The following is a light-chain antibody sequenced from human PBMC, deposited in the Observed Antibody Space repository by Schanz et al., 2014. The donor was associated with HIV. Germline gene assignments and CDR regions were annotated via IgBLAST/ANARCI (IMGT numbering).Light chain of an antibody. CDR3: GTWDSSLRAVV. V-gene: IGLV1-51*01. J-gene: IGLJ3*02. CDR2: HDD. CDR1: RSNIGNNF. Sequence: HSVLTQPPSVSAAPGQTVTISCSGSRSNIGNNFVSWYQQFPGRAPKVLTYHDDNRHSSTPGRFSASKSGTSATLGITGLQIGDEADYYCGTWDSSLRAVVFGGGTKLTVL.